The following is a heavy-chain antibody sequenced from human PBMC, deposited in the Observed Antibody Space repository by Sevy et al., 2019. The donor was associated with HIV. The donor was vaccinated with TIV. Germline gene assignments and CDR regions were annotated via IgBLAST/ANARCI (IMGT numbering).Heavy chain of an antibody. V-gene: IGHV4-59*02. CDR3: ARVRDYGSWSFSPWFGP. CDR1: GGSVTTGY. J-gene: IGHJ5*02. Sequence: SETLSLTCTVSGGSVTTGYWSWIRQPPGKGPEWIGYVYDIGRTAYSPSLNSRVTISLDTTKNQFSLQLNSITAADTAVYYCARVRDYGSWSFSPWFGPWGQGTLVTVSS. D-gene: IGHD3-10*01. CDR2: VYDIGRT.